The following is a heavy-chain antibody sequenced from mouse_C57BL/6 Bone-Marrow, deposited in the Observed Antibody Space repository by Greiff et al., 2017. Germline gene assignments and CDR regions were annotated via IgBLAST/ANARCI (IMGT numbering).Heavy chain of an antibody. CDR3: ARALITRLLAY. J-gene: IGHJ3*01. CDR1: GYTFTSYW. V-gene: IGHV1-64*01. CDR2: IHPNSGST. D-gene: IGHD1-1*01. Sequence: QVQLQQPGAELVKPGASVKLSCKASGYTFTSYWMHWVKQRPGQGLEWIGMIHPNSGSTNYNEKFKSKATLTVDKSSRTAYMQLSSLTSEDSAVYYCARALITRLLAYWGQGTLVTVSA.